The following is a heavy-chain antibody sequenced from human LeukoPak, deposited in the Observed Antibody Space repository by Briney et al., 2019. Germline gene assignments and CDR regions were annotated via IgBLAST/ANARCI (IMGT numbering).Heavy chain of an antibody. V-gene: IGHV1-46*01. Sequence: ASVKVSCKASGYTFTSYYMHWVRQAPGQGLEWMEIINPSGGSTSYAQKFQGRVTMTRDMSTSTVYMELSSLRSEDTAVYYCARDEIYSSGPNQKDGVFDYWGQGTLVTVSS. CDR2: INPSGGST. D-gene: IGHD6-19*01. CDR3: ARDEIYSSGPNQKDGVFDY. J-gene: IGHJ4*02. CDR1: GYTFTSYY.